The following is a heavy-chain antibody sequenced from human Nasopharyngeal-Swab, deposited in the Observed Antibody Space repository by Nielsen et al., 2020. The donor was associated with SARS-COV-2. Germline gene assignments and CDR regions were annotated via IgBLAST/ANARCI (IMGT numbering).Heavy chain of an antibody. J-gene: IGHJ4*02. CDR3: AQRTTLTSYGY. CDR2: IYWDDDK. V-gene: IGHV2-5*02. Sequence: GQAPGKALEWLALIYWDDDKRYSPSLKSRLTTTKDTSKNQVVLTMTNMDPVDTATYYCAQRTTLTSYGYWGQGTLVTVSS. D-gene: IGHD4-17*01.